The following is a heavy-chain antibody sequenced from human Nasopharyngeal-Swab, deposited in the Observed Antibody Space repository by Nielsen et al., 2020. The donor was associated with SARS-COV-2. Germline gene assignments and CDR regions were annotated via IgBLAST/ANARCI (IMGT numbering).Heavy chain of an antibody. CDR2: INAGNGNT. CDR1: GYTFTSYA. CDR3: ARAKSITMVRGVSNWFDP. Sequence: ASVKVSYKASGYTFTSYAMHWVRQAPGQRLEWMGWINAGNGNTKYSQKFQGRVTITRDTSASTAYMELSSLRSEDTAVYYCARAKSITMVRGVSNWFDPWGQGTLVTVSS. D-gene: IGHD3-10*01. V-gene: IGHV1-3*01. J-gene: IGHJ5*02.